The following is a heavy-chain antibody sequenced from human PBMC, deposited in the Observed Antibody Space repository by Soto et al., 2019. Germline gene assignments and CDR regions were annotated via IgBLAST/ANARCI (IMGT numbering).Heavy chain of an antibody. CDR1: GFTFSSYS. Sequence: GGSLRLSCAASGFTFSSYSMNWVRQAPGKGLEWVSSISSSSSYIYYADSVKGRFTISRDNAKNSLYLQMNSPRAEDTAVYYCARGNDYGDYVGPFDYWGQGTLVTVSS. D-gene: IGHD4-17*01. V-gene: IGHV3-21*01. CDR3: ARGNDYGDYVGPFDY. J-gene: IGHJ4*02. CDR2: ISSSSSYI.